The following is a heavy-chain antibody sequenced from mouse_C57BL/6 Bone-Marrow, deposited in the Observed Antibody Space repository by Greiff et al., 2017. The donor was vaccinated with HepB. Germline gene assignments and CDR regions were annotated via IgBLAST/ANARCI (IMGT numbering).Heavy chain of an antibody. J-gene: IGHJ2*01. CDR2: IHPNSGST. V-gene: IGHV1-64*01. CDR1: GYTFTSYW. CDR3: ARLGSSYGY. D-gene: IGHD1-1*01. Sequence: VQLQQPGAELVKPGASVKLSCKASGYTFTSYWMHWVKQRPGQGLEWIGMIHPNSGSTNYNEKFKSKATLTIDKSSSTAYMQLSSLTSEDAAVYYCARLGSSYGYWGQGTTLTVSS.